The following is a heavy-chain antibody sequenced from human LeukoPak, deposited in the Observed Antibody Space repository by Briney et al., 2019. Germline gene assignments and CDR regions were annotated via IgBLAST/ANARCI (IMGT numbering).Heavy chain of an antibody. CDR2: ISGSGGST. D-gene: IGHD2-2*01. Sequence: GGSLRLSCAASGFTFSSYAMSWVRQAPGKGLEWVSAISGSGGSTYYADSVKGRFTISRDNSKNTLYLQMNSLRAEDTAVFYCAKVLVPAPLNDAFDIWGQGTMVTVSS. V-gene: IGHV3-23*01. CDR1: GFTFSSYA. J-gene: IGHJ3*02. CDR3: AKVLVPAPLNDAFDI.